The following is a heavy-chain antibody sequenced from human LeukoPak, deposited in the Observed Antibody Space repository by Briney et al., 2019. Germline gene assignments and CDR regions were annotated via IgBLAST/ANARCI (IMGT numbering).Heavy chain of an antibody. CDR1: GYTLTNCG. CDR2: ISVQNGDT. V-gene: IGHV1-18*01. J-gene: IGHJ4*02. D-gene: IGHD4-17*01. CDR3: ARDMHYRVWDSGDYHFDY. Sequence: GASVKVSFKVSGYTLTNCGVSWGRQAAGQGLEWMGRISVQNGDTKFAQKFPVRVTLTTDTSTRIAYMELGSLRFDETAVSYCARDMHYRVWDSGDYHFDYWGQGTLVTVSS.